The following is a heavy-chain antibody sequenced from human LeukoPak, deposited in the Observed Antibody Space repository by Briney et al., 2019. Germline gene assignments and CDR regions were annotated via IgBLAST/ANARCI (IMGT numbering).Heavy chain of an antibody. CDR1: GFTFSSYA. Sequence: GGSLRLSCAASGFTFSSYAMSWVRQAPGKGLVWVSRINSDGSSTSYADSVKGRFTISRDNAKNTLYLQMNSLRAEDTAVYYCARGAHSGSYLDYYYYMDVWGKGTTVTVSS. CDR3: ARGAHSGSYLDYYYYMDV. D-gene: IGHD1-26*01. J-gene: IGHJ6*03. CDR2: INSDGSST. V-gene: IGHV3-74*01.